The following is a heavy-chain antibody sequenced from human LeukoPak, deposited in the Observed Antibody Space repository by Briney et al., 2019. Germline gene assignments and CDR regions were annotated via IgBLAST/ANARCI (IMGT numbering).Heavy chain of an antibody. J-gene: IGHJ4*02. CDR1: GFTLSSYG. D-gene: IGHD3-22*01. Sequence: PGGSLRLSCAASGFTLSSYGMHWVRQAPGKGLEWVTSISQDGTKQYYADSVKGRFTISRDSATNALFLQMNSLRAEDTAVYYCVGYDSSGYYKLDHRGQGALVTVSS. CDR2: ISQDGTKQ. V-gene: IGHV3-30*03. CDR3: VGYDSSGYYKLDH.